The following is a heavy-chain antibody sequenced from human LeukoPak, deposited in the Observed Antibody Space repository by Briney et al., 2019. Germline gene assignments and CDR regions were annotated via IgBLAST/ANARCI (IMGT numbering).Heavy chain of an antibody. CDR3: ARSSQQWLVRYWFDP. Sequence: GGSLRLSCAASGFTFSDYYMSWIRQAPGKGLGWVSYISSSGSTIYYADSVKGRFTISRDNAKNSLYLQMNSLRAEDTAVYYCARSSQQWLVRYWFDPWGQGTLVTVSS. CDR1: GFTFSDYY. V-gene: IGHV3-11*01. CDR2: ISSSGSTI. J-gene: IGHJ5*02. D-gene: IGHD6-19*01.